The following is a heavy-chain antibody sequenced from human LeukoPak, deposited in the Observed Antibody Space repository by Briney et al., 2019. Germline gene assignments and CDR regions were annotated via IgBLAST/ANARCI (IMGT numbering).Heavy chain of an antibody. CDR2: ISSSSSYI. D-gene: IGHD6-19*01. V-gene: IGHV3-21*01. CDR3: ASGYSSGWYPFDY. CDR1: GFTLSSYS. J-gene: IGHJ4*02. Sequence: GGSLRLSCTASGFTLSSYSMNWVRQAPGKGLEWVSSISSSSSYIYYADSVKGRFTISRDNAKNSLYLQMNSLRAEDTAVYYCASGYSSGWYPFDYWGQGTLVTVSS.